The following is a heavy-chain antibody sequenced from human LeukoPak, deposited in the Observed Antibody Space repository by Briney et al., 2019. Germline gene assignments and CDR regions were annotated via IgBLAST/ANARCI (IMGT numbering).Heavy chain of an antibody. Sequence: GGSLRLSCAASGFTFSSYAMHWVRQAPGKGLEWVAVISYDGSNKCYADSVKGRFTISRDNSKNTLYLQMNSLRAEDTAVYYCARDRAAAYYYYYGMDVWGQGTTVTVSS. CDR2: ISYDGSNK. V-gene: IGHV3-30*04. D-gene: IGHD2-15*01. CDR3: ARDRAAAYYYYYGMDV. CDR1: GFTFSSYA. J-gene: IGHJ6*02.